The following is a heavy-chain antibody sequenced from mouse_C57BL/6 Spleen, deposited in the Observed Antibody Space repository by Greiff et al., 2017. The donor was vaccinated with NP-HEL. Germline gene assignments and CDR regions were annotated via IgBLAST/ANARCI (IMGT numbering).Heavy chain of an antibody. Sequence: VQLQQSGAELVRPGTSVKVSCKASGYAFTNYLIEWVKQRPGQGLEWIGVINPGSGGTNYNEKFKGKATLTADKSSSTAYMQLSSLTSEDSAVYFCARAGGSSDGYFGVWGTGTTVTVSS. J-gene: IGHJ1*03. CDR1: GYAFTNYL. CDR2: INPGSGGT. D-gene: IGHD1-1*01. V-gene: IGHV1-54*01. CDR3: ARAGGSSDGYFGV.